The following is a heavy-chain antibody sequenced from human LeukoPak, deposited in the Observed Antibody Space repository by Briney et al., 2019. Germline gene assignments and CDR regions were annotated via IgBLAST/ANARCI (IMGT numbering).Heavy chain of an antibody. CDR1: GYTFTSYG. CDR2: ISAYNGNT. CDR3: ARDFRLGELSLYEYYFDY. Sequence: ASVTVSCKASGYTFTSYGISWVRQAPGQELEWMGWISAYNGNTNYAQKLQGRVTMTTDTSTSTAYMELRSLRSDDTAVYYCARDFRLGELSLYEYYFDYWGQGTLVTVSS. J-gene: IGHJ4*02. D-gene: IGHD3-16*02. V-gene: IGHV1-18*04.